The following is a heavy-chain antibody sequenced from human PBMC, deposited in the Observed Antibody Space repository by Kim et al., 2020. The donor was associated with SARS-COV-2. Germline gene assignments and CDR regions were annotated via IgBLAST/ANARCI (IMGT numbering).Heavy chain of an antibody. CDR2: ISSSSSYT. J-gene: IGHJ4*02. CDR3: ARGVRWRTGLNYFDY. V-gene: IGHV3-11*06. CDR1: GFTFSDYY. D-gene: IGHD2-8*01. Sequence: GGSLRLSCAASGFTFSDYYMSWIRQAPGKGLEWVSYISSSSSYTNYADSVKGRFTISRDNAKNSLYLQMNSLRAEDTAVYYCARGVRWRTGLNYFDYWGQGTLVTVSS.